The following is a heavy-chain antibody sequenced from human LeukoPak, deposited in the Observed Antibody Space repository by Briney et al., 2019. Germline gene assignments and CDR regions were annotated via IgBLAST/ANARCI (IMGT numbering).Heavy chain of an antibody. J-gene: IGHJ6*02. V-gene: IGHV4-4*07. CDR3: ARSTVTDDYYGLDV. CDR1: GDSISNYY. CDR2: IYTSGNT. Sequence: SETLSLTCTVSGDSISNYYCSWIRQPAGKGLEWIGRIYTSGNTNYNPSLKSRVTMSIDTSNNQLSLKLSSVTAADTAVYYCARSTVTDDYYGLDVWGQGTTVTVSS. D-gene: IGHD4-17*01.